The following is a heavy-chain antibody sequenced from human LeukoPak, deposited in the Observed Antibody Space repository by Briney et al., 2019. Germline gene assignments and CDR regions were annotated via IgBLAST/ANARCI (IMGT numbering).Heavy chain of an antibody. D-gene: IGHD6-13*01. Sequence: GGSLRLSCAASGFTFSDYYMSWIRQAPGKGLEWVSYISSSGSTIYYADSVKGRFTISRDNAKNSLYLQMNSLRAEDTAVYYCARVHPEEQQLVRGAAFDIWGQGTMVTVSS. CDR3: ARVHPEEQQLVRGAAFDI. J-gene: IGHJ3*02. V-gene: IGHV3-11*01. CDR2: ISSSGSTI. CDR1: GFTFSDYY.